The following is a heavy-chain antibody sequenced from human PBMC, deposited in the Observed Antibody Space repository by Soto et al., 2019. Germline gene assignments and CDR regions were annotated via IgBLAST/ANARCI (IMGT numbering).Heavy chain of an antibody. J-gene: IGHJ6*02. CDR2: ISGYNGNT. Sequence: QVQVVQSGDEVKKPGASVKVSCKASGYTFTNYGISWVRQAPGQGLEWMGWISGYNGNTKYAEKFQGRVTMTTDTSTITAKMAVTRVTSDGTAVYYLARESPAPSAFYGMDIWGEGNAVSVSS. CDR3: ARESPAPSAFYGMDI. V-gene: IGHV1-18*01. CDR1: GYTFTNYG.